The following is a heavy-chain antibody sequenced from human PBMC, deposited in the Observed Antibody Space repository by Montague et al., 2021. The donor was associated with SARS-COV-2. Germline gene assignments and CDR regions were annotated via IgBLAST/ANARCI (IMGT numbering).Heavy chain of an antibody. CDR1: GGSISSYY. CDR3: ARMFYDYVWETSRYRGNYFDS. D-gene: IGHD3-16*02. J-gene: IGHJ4*02. CDR2: IYYSGST. Sequence: SETLSLTCTVSGGSISSYYWSWIRQPPGKGLEWIGYIYYSGSTNYNPSLKSRVTISVDTSKNQFSLKLSSVTAADTAVYYCARMFYDYVWETSRYRGNYFDSWGQRTLVTVSS. V-gene: IGHV4-59*01.